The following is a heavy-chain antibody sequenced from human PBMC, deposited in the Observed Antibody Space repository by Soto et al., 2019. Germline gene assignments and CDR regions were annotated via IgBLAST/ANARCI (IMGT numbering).Heavy chain of an antibody. Sequence: QVQLVQSGAEVKKPGSSVKVSCKASGGTFSSYAISWVRQAPGQGLEWMGGIIPIFGTANYAQKFQGRVTITADESTSTAYMELSSLRSEDTAVYYCARETYCGGDCYTYGAFDIWGQGTMVTFSS. J-gene: IGHJ3*02. CDR2: IIPIFGTA. D-gene: IGHD2-21*02. CDR3: ARETYCGGDCYTYGAFDI. CDR1: GGTFSSYA. V-gene: IGHV1-69*01.